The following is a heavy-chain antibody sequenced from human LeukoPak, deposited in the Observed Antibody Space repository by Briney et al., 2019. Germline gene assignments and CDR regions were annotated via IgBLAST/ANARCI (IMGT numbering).Heavy chain of an antibody. J-gene: IGHJ4*02. CDR1: GGTFSTYA. CDR2: IIVIFSTT. V-gene: IGHV1-69*06. Sequence: SVKVSCKASGGTFSTYAISWVRQAPGQGLEWMGGIIVIFSTTNYAQKFQGRVTITADKSTSTAYMELSSLRSEDTAVYYCARVESGSSIDYWGQGTLVTVSS. CDR3: ARVESGSSIDY. D-gene: IGHD1-26*01.